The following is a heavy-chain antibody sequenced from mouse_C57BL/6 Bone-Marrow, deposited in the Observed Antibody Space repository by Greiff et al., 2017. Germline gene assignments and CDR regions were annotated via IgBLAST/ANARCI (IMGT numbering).Heavy chain of an antibody. D-gene: IGHD2-4*01. V-gene: IGHV1-5*01. Sequence: EVQLQQSGTVLARPGASVTMSCKTSGYTFTSYWMHWVKQRPGQGLEWIGAIYPGNSDTSYNQKFKGKAKLTAVTSASTAYMELSSLTNEDSAVYYCTREGFYDYDCYAMDYWGQGTSVTVSS. CDR1: GYTFTSYW. CDR3: TREGFYDYDCYAMDY. CDR2: IYPGNSDT. J-gene: IGHJ4*01.